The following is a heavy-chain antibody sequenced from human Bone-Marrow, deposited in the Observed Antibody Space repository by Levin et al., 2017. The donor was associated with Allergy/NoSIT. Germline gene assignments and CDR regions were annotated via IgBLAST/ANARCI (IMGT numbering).Heavy chain of an antibody. J-gene: IGHJ4*02. CDR1: GFTFSSYT. D-gene: IGHD1-26*01. V-gene: IGHV3-23*01. Sequence: GGSLRLSCSASGFTFSSYTMNWVRQAPGRGLEWVSAIYPGGQTFDADSVKGRFTISRDNSKNTLFLQMNSLRAEDTAIYYCAKDKHPDHGWELDYWGQGTLVTVSS. CDR2: IYPGGQT. CDR3: AKDKHPDHGWELDY.